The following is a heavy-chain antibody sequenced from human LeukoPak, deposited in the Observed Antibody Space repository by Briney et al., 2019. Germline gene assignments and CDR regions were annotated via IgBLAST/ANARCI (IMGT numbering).Heavy chain of an antibody. CDR3: AKSSPTYYGSGSYPYYFDY. D-gene: IGHD3-10*01. CDR2: ISWDGGST. V-gene: IGHV3-43*01. CDR1: GFTFDDYT. J-gene: IGHJ4*02. Sequence: GGSLRLSCAASGFTFDDYTMHWVRQAPGKGLEWVSLISWDGGSTYYADSVKGRFTISRDNSKNSLYLQMNSLRTEDTALYYCAKSSPTYYGSGSYPYYFDYWGQGTLVTVSS.